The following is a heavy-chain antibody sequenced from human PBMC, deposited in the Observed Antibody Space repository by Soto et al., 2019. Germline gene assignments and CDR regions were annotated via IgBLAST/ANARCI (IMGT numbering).Heavy chain of an antibody. D-gene: IGHD6-25*01. CDR1: GGSISSYY. Sequence: QVQLQESGPGLVKPSETLSLTCTVSGGSISSYYWSWIRQPPGKGLEWIGYLYYSGSTNYNPSLESRVTIAVDTSKHQFSLKLSSVTGADTAVYYCARPHGGSSGWDNWFDPWGQGTLVTVSS. V-gene: IGHV4-59*01. J-gene: IGHJ5*02. CDR3: ARPHGGSSGWDNWFDP. CDR2: LYYSGST.